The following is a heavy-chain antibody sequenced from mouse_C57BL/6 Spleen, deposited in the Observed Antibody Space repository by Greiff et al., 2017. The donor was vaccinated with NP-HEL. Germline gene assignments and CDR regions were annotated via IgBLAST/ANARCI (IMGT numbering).Heavy chain of an antibody. D-gene: IGHD1-1*01. V-gene: IGHV1-75*01. J-gene: IGHJ4*01. CDR1: GYTFTDYY. CDR2: IFPGSGST. CDR3: ARGIRYGSSGYAMDY. Sequence: QVQLQQSGPELVKPGASVKISCKASGYTFTDYYINWVKQRPGQGLEWIGWIFPGSGSTYYNEKFKGKATLTVDKSSSTAYMLLSSLTSEDSAVYFCARGIRYGSSGYAMDYWGQGTSVTVSS.